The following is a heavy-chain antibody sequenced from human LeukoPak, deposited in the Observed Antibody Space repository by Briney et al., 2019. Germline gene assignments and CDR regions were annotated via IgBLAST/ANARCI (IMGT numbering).Heavy chain of an antibody. CDR3: AKDRALFGGFYDILTGLFDP. Sequence: GRSLRLSCAASGFTFSSYGMHWVRQAPGKGLEWVAVISYDGSNKYYADSVKGRFTISRDNSKNPLYLQMNSLRAEDTAVYYCAKDRALFGGFYDILTGLFDPWGQGTLVTVSS. V-gene: IGHV3-30*18. CDR2: ISYDGSNK. J-gene: IGHJ5*02. D-gene: IGHD3-9*01. CDR1: GFTFSSYG.